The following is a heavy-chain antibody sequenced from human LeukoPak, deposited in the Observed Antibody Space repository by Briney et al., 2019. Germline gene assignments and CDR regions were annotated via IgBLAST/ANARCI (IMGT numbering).Heavy chain of an antibody. CDR3: AKDLGVARFGELWNYLDP. V-gene: IGHV3-23*01. Sequence: GGSLRLSCAASGFTFSNYAMSWVRQAPGKGLEWVSGISGSGDSTYYADSVKGRFTISRDNSKKTLYLQLSRLRAEDTAVYYCAKDLGVARFGELWNYLDPWGQGTLVTVSS. CDR2: ISGSGDST. CDR1: GFTFSNYA. J-gene: IGHJ5*02. D-gene: IGHD3-10*01.